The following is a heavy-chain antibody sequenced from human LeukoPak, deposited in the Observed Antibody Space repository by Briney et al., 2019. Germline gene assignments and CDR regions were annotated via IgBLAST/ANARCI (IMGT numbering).Heavy chain of an antibody. CDR2: ISGSGGST. CDR1: GFTFSSYA. Sequence: GGSLRLSCAASGFTFSSYAMSWVRQAPGKGLEWVSAISGSGGSTYYADSVKGRFTISRDTSKNTLYLQMNSLRAEDTAVYYCAKARYSGSYYNWFDPWGQGTLVTVSS. CDR3: AKARYSGSYYNWFDP. D-gene: IGHD1-26*01. J-gene: IGHJ5*02. V-gene: IGHV3-23*01.